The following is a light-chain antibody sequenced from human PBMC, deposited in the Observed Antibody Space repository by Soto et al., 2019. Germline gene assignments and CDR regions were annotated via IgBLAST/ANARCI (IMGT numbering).Light chain of an antibody. CDR2: RAS. J-gene: IGKJ2*01. CDR3: QQYNDLPYN. V-gene: IGKV3-15*01. CDR1: QSVDSN. Sequence: EVVMTQSPATLSVSPGERATLSCRASQSVDSNLAWYQQKPGQAPRLLIYRASPRAAGIPDTFSGSGSGTECTLPISRLQSEDFAVYYCQQYNDLPYNFGQGTKLDIK.